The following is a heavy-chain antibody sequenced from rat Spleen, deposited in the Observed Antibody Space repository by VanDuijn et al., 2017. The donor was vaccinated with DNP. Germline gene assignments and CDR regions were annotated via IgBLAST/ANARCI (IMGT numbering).Heavy chain of an antibody. CDR1: GFTFTNSD. V-gene: IGHV5-25*01. D-gene: IGHD1-3*01. Sequence: EVQLVESGGGLVQPGRSLKLSCAASGFTFTNSDMAWVRQAPAKGLEWVAAISPSGDITYYRDSVKGRFTISRDNAKSTLYLQMDSLRSEDTATYYCARHGRVTTVATYWYFDFWGPGTMVTVSS. CDR2: ISPSGDIT. CDR3: ARHGRVTTVATYWYFDF. J-gene: IGHJ1*01.